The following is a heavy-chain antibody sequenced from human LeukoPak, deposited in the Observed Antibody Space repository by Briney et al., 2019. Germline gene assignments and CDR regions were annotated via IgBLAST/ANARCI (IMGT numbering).Heavy chain of an antibody. CDR2: ISSGSGTI. V-gene: IGHV3-48*04. Sequence: GGSLRLSCAASGFTFSSYAMNWVRQAPGKGLEWVSYISSGSGTIYYADSVKGRFTISRDNAKDSLYLQMNSLRAEDTAVYYCASSITIWGQGTLVTVSS. CDR3: ASSITI. J-gene: IGHJ4*02. CDR1: GFTFSSYA. D-gene: IGHD3-9*01.